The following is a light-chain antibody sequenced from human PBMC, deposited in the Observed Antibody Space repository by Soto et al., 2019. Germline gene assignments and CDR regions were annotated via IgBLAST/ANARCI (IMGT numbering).Light chain of an antibody. J-gene: IGKJ1*01. CDR1: ESISTY. CDR3: QQSYSSPPT. V-gene: IGKV1-39*01. CDR2: AAS. Sequence: DIQMTQSPSSLSASVGDRVTIPCRASESISTYLNWYQQKPGERPNLLIYAASNLQSGVPSRFSGSGSGTHFTLIINSLKPEDFATYHCQQSYSSPPTFGQGTKVDIK.